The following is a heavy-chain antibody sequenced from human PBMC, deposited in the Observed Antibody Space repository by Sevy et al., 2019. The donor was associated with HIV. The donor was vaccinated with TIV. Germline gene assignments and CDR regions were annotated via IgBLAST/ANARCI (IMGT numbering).Heavy chain of an antibody. D-gene: IGHD3-10*01. CDR1: GFTFGSYA. V-gene: IGHV3-23*01. J-gene: IGHJ4*02. CDR2: MSVTGGSI. CDR3: AKEVSGHSYSDY. Sequence: GGSLRLSCVGSGFTFGSYAMSWVRQAPGKGLEWVSGMSVTGGSIFYADSVKGRFTISRDNSQNSLFLQMNGLRAEDTAVYYCAKEVSGHSYSDYWGQGTLVTVSS.